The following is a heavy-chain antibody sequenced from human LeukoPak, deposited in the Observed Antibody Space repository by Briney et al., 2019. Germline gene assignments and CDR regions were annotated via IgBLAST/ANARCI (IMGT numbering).Heavy chain of an antibody. Sequence: ASVKVSCKASGYTFTGYYMHWVRQAPGQGLEWMGWIRPYSGDTHYAQKFQGRVTMTRDTSNNTVYMDLTRLIFDDTAMYYCARDGVFRFEVGDVYYYYMDVWGKGTTVIISS. D-gene: IGHD2-21*02. CDR1: GYTFTGYY. CDR2: IRPYSGDT. J-gene: IGHJ6*03. V-gene: IGHV1-2*02. CDR3: ARDGVFRFEVGDVYYYYMDV.